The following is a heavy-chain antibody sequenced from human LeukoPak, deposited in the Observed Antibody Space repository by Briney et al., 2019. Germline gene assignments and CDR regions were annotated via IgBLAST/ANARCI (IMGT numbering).Heavy chain of an antibody. V-gene: IGHV4-30-4*01. CDR1: GGSISSGDYY. CDR2: IYYSGST. J-gene: IGHJ4*02. D-gene: IGHD3-10*01. Sequence: SETLSLTCTVSGGSISSGDYYWSWIRQPPGKGLEWIGYIYYSGSTYYTPSLKSRVTISLDTSKNQFSLRLSSVTAADTALYYCARAIASSGSRLFDYWGQGTLVTVSS. CDR3: ARAIASSGSRLFDY.